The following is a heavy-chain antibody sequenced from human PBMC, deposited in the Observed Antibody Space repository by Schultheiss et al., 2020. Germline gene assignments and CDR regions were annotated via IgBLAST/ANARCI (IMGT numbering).Heavy chain of an antibody. J-gene: IGHJ4*02. CDR2: ISAYNGNT. CDR1: GGTFSSYA. CDR3: ARVTLPPSGYPDY. Sequence: ASVKVSCKASGGTFSSYAISWVRQAPGQGLEWMGRISAYNGNTNYAEKLQGRVTMTTDASTSIAYMELRSLRSDDTAVYYCARVTLPPSGYPDYWGQGTLVTVSS. V-gene: IGHV1-18*01. D-gene: IGHD3-22*01.